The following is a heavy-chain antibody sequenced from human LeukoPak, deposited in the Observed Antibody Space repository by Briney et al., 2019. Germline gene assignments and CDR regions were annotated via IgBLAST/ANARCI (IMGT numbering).Heavy chain of an antibody. D-gene: IGHD6-19*01. CDR3: AREGREVAGLQY. CDR1: GFTFSDYW. V-gene: IGHV3-74*01. Sequence: TGGSLRLSSAASGFTFSDYWMYWVRQAPGKRLVWVSRINREGSSTTYADSVKGRFTISRDNARNTLYLQMISLRIEDAAVYYCAREGREVAGLQYWGQGTLVTVSS. J-gene: IGHJ4*02. CDR2: INREGSST.